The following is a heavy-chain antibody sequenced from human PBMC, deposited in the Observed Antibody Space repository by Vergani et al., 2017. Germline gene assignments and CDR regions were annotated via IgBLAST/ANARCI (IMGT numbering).Heavy chain of an antibody. CDR3: ARTYLEYARPGWFDP. CDR2: IYTSGAT. V-gene: IGHV4-61*02. CDR1: GISFSTVGQS. J-gene: IGHJ5*02. D-gene: IGHD2-2*01. Sequence: QVQLHESGPGLVKPSQTLSLTCTVSGISFSTVGQSWTWLRQSAGKGLEWIGRIYTSGATNYNPSLRSRAIMSVDASKKQFSLNLTSVTAADTAVYYCARTYLEYARPGWFDPWGQGTLVTVSS.